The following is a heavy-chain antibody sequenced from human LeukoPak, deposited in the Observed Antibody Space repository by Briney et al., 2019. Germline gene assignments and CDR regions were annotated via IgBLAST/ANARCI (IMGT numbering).Heavy chain of an antibody. V-gene: IGHV5-51*01. CDR3: ARNGGGSNWFDP. CDR2: FYPGDSDT. Sequence: GEPLKISCKGSGYSFTSCWIGWVRQMLEKDLGWMGIFYPGDSDTRYSPSFQGQVTISADKSISTAYLQWSSLKASDTAMYYCARNGGGSNWFDPWGQGTLVTVSS. J-gene: IGHJ5*02. CDR1: GYSFTSCW. D-gene: IGHD2-15*01.